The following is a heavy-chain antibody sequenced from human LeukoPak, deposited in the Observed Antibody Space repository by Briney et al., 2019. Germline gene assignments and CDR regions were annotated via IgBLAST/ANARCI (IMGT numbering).Heavy chain of an antibody. J-gene: IGHJ3*02. D-gene: IGHD2-21*01. CDR1: GFTFSDYW. Sequence: PGGSLRLSCAASGFTFSDYWMHWVRQAPGEGLVWVSRINRDASRPSYADSVKGRFTISRDNAKNTLYLQMNSLRADDTALYYCAGETRETGRGDHQTDAFDIWGQGTMVSVSS. V-gene: IGHV3-74*01. CDR2: INRDASRP. CDR3: AGETRETGRGDHQTDAFDI.